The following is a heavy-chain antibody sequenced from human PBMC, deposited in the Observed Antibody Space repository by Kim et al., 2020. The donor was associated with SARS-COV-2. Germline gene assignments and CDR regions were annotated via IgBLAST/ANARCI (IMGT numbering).Heavy chain of an antibody. Sequence: GGSLRLSCAASGFTFSNAWMSWVRQAPGKGLEWVGRIKSKTDGGTTDYAAPVQGRFTISRDDSKNTLYLQMNSLKTEDTDVYYCTTSRPHGDTAMVPDDAFDNWGQGTMVTVSS. V-gene: IGHV3-15*01. D-gene: IGHD5-18*01. CDR1: GFTFSNAW. CDR2: IKSKTDGGTT. J-gene: IGHJ3*02. CDR3: TTSRPHGDTAMVPDDAFDN.